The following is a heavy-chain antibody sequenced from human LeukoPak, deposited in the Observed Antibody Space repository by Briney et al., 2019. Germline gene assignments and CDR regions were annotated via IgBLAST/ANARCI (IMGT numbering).Heavy chain of an antibody. CDR2: INTDTGNP. CDR1: GYTFTTYT. D-gene: IGHD5-24*01. J-gene: IGHJ3*02. V-gene: IGHV7-4-1*02. Sequence: GASVKVSCKASGYTFTTYTINWVRQAPGQGLEWMGWINTDTGNPTYAQGFTGRFVFSLDKSVSTTYLQIISLKTEDTAIYYCAKEIKRFDIWGQGTMITVSS. CDR3: AKEIKRFDI.